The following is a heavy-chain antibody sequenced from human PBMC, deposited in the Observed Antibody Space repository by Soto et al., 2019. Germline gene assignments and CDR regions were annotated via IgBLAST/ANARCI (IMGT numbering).Heavy chain of an antibody. CDR2: ISGYNNNK. Sequence: QIQLVQSGTEVREPGASVKVSCQASGYTFTSYGIIWVRQAPGQGLELMGWISGYNNNKNYAQKYQARVTMTTDTSTRTAYMELRSLRSDDTAVYYCARVWAIAPAEGDYWGHGTLVTVSS. J-gene: IGHJ4*01. D-gene: IGHD6-13*01. CDR1: GYTFTSYG. CDR3: ARVWAIAPAEGDY. V-gene: IGHV1-18*01.